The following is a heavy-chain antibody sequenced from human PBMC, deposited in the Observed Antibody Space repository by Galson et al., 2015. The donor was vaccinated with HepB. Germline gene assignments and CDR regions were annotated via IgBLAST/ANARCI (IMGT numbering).Heavy chain of an antibody. V-gene: IGHV3-30*18. Sequence: SLRLSCAASGFTFSSYGMHWVRQAPGKGLEWVAVISYDGSNKYYADSVKGRFTISRDNSENTLYLQMNSLRAEDTAVYYCAKDRGYCSSTSCYSLDYWGQGTLVTVSS. D-gene: IGHD2-2*01. CDR1: GFTFSSYG. CDR3: AKDRGYCSSTSCYSLDY. J-gene: IGHJ4*02. CDR2: ISYDGSNK.